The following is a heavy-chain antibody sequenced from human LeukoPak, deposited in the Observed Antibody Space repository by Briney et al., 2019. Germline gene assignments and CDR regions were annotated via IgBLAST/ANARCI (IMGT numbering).Heavy chain of an antibody. D-gene: IGHD3-22*01. CDR3: ARGLADLLEHYYDSSGYIDY. V-gene: IGHV4-39*07. Sequence: PSQTLSLTCTVSGGSISSGDYYWSWIRQPPGKGLEWIGSIYYSGSTYYNPSLKSRVTISVDTSKNQFSLKLSSVTAADTAVYYCARGLADLLEHYYDSSGYIDYWGQGTLVTVSS. J-gene: IGHJ4*02. CDR2: IYYSGST. CDR1: GGSISSGDYY.